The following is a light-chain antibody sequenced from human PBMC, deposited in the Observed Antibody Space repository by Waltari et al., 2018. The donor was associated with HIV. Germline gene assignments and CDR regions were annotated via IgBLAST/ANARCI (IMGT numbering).Light chain of an antibody. V-gene: IGLV1-44*01. J-gene: IGLJ2*01. CDR1: RSDTGSIP. Sequence: QSALTQPPSASGTPGQWVLISCSGRRSDTGSIPVNWYQQFPGTAPQLLIKAYNQRPSGVPDRFFGSQSGTSASLAISVLYSEDEADYYCECWDDRLNGPVFGGGTKLTDL. CDR3: ECWDDRLNGPV. CDR2: AYN.